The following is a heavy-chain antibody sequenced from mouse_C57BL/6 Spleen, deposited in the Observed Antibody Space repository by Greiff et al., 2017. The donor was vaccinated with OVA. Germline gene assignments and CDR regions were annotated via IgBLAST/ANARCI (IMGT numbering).Heavy chain of an antibody. CDR1: GYAFSSYW. V-gene: IGHV1-80*01. J-gene: IGHJ3*01. CDR3: ARRDGYDGFAY. Sequence: VKLMESGAELVKPGASVKISCKASGYAFSSYWMNWVKQRPGKGLGWIGQIYPGDGDTNYNGKFKGKATLTADKSSSTAYMQLSSLTSEDSAVYFCARRDGYDGFAYWGQGTLVTVSA. D-gene: IGHD2-2*01. CDR2: IYPGDGDT.